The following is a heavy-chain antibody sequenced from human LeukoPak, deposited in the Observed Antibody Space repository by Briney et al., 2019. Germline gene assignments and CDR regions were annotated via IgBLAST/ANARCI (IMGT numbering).Heavy chain of an antibody. CDR1: GGSISGSSYY. D-gene: IGHD6-13*01. CDR2: IYYSGST. V-gene: IGHV4-39*02. CDR3: ARGPTREAAGSY. J-gene: IGHJ4*02. Sequence: PSETLSLTCTVSGGSISGSSYYWGWIRQPPGKGLEWIGSIYYSGSTYYNPSLKSRVTISVDTSKNQFSLKLNSVTATDTAVYYCARGPTREAAGSYWGQGTLVTVSS.